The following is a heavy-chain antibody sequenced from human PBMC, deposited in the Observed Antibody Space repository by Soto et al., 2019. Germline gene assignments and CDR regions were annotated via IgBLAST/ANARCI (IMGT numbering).Heavy chain of an antibody. CDR1: GYSFTSYW. CDR3: VSLTGRSAYALYV. J-gene: IGHJ6*04. V-gene: IGHV5-10-1*01. D-gene: IGHD7-27*01. Sequence: GESLKISCKGSGYSFTSYWISCVRQMPGKGLEWMGRIDPSDSYTNYSPSVQGHVTISADKSISTAYLQWSSRKASDTAMYYCVSLTGRSAYALYVWGEGTKVTVSS. CDR2: IDPSDSYT.